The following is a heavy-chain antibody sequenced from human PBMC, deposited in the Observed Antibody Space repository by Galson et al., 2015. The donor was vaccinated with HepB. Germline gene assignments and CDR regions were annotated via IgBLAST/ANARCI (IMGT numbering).Heavy chain of an antibody. D-gene: IGHD2-15*01. Sequence: SLRLSCAASGFTFSSYAMHWVRQAPGKGLEWVAVISYDGSNKYYADSVKGRFTISRDNSKNTLYLQMNSLRAEDTAVYYCARDSSPYCSGGSCKESGLDYWGQGTLVTVSS. V-gene: IGHV3-30*04. J-gene: IGHJ4*02. CDR2: ISYDGSNK. CDR1: GFTFSSYA. CDR3: ARDSSPYCSGGSCKESGLDY.